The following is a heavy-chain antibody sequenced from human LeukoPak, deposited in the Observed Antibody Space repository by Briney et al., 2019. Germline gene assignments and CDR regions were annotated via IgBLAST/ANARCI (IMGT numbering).Heavy chain of an antibody. CDR2: INHSGST. D-gene: IGHD3-10*01. V-gene: IGHV4-34*01. Sequence: SETLSLTCAVYGGSFSGYYWSWIRQPPGKGLEWIGEINHSGSTNYNPSLKSRVTISVDTSKNQFSLKLSSVTAADTAVYYCARGLGKYYYGSGSLDYWGQGTLVTVSS. J-gene: IGHJ4*02. CDR3: ARGLGKYYYGSGSLDY. CDR1: GGSFSGYY.